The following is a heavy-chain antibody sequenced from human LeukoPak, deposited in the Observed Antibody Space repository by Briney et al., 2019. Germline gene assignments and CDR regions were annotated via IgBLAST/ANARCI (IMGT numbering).Heavy chain of an antibody. V-gene: IGHV3-48*03. J-gene: IGHJ6*04. CDR1: GYTLSSYE. D-gene: IGHD3-10*02. CDR2: ISSSGSTI. Sequence: GGSLRLSCAASGYTLSSYEMNWVRQAPGKGLEWVSYISSSGSTIYYADSVKGRFTISRDNAKNSLYLQMNSLRAEDTAVYYCAELGITMIGGVWGKGTTVTISS. CDR3: AELGITMIGGV.